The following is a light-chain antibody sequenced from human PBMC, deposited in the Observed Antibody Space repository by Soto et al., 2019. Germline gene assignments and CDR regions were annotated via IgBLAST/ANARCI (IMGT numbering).Light chain of an antibody. V-gene: IGLV2-23*01. CDR1: SSDVGNYDL. CDR3: CSYAGSFTV. Sequence: QSALTQPASVSGSRGQSITVSCTGTSSDVGNYDLVSWFQRHPGQAPKLIIYEDTKWPSGVSHRFSGSKSGNTASLTISGLQAEDEADYYFCSYAGSFTVFGGVTKLTVL. J-gene: IGLJ2*01. CDR2: EDT.